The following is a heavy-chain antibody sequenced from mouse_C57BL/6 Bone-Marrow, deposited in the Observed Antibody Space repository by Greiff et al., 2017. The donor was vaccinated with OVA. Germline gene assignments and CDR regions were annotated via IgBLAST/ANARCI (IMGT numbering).Heavy chain of an antibody. Sequence: EVMLVESGTVLARSGASVKMSCKTSGYTFTSYWMHWVKQRPGQGLEWIGALYPGNSDTRYNQKFKGTAKLTAVTSASTAYMERSSLTNEDSAVYYCTAHYYGSSDGLEVWGTGTTGTGSS. CDR1: GYTFTSYW. D-gene: IGHD1-1*01. CDR3: TAHYYGSSDGLEV. V-gene: IGHV1-5*01. CDR2: LYPGNSDT. J-gene: IGHJ1*03.